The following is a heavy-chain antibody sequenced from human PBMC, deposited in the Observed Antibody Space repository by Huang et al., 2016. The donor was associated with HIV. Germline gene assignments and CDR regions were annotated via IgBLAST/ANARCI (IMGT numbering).Heavy chain of an antibody. CDR3: ARGRVTSSGVVQSYDY. J-gene: IGHJ4*02. Sequence: VQLQESGPGLVKPSQTLSLSCNVSGASIASGSYFWNWIRQPAGGGLEWIGHIYTTRRPDYNPSLKRRVAVSSDTSKNQFSLSRRSVTAADTAVYFCARGRVTSSGVVQSYDYWGQGSLVTVSS. CDR1: GASIASGSYF. CDR2: IYTTRRP. D-gene: IGHD3-3*01. V-gene: IGHV4-61*09.